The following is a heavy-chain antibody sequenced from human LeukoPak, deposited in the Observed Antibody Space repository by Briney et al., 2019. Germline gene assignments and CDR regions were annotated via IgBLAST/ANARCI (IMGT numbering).Heavy chain of an antibody. CDR2: IYHSGST. CDR3: ARGPTRYYIDY. V-gene: IGHV4-38-2*02. CDR1: GYSISSGYY. Sequence: SETLSLTCTVSGYSISSGYYWGWIRQPPGKGLEWIGSIYHSGSTYYNPSLKSRVTISVDTSKNQFSLKLSSVTAADTAVYYCARGPTRYYIDYWGQGTLVTVSS. D-gene: IGHD3-16*02. J-gene: IGHJ4*02.